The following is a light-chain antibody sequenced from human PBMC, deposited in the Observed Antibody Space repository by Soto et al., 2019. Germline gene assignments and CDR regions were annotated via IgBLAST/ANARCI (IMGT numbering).Light chain of an antibody. CDR3: QQYYSTPRS. J-gene: IGKJ1*01. Sequence: DIVMTHSPDSLAVSLGERATINCKSSQSVLYSSNNEKYLAWYQQKPGQPPKLLIYWASTRESGVPDRFSDSGSGTDFTVTISSLKAEDVAVYSCQQYYSTPRSFGQGTKVEIK. CDR2: WAS. V-gene: IGKV4-1*01. CDR1: QSVLYSSNNEKY.